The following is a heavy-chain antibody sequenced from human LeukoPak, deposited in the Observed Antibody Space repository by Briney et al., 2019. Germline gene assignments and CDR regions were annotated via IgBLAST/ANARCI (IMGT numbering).Heavy chain of an antibody. J-gene: IGHJ5*02. CDR3: ATSIAARPGSEEGIAGMGNWFDP. CDR2: INHSGST. V-gene: IGHV4-34*01. Sequence: KSSETLSLTCAVYGGSFSGYYWSWIRQPPGKGLEWIGEINHSGSTNYNPSLKSRVTISVDTSKNQFSLKLSSVTAADTAVYYCATSIAARPGSEEGIAGMGNWFDPWGQGTLVTVSS. CDR1: GGSFSGYY. D-gene: IGHD6-6*01.